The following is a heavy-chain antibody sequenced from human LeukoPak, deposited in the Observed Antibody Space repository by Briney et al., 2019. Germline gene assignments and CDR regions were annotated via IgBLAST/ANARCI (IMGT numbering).Heavy chain of an antibody. J-gene: IGHJ4*02. CDR3: ARAPYDFWSGYLEGVDY. V-gene: IGHV3-33*01. Sequence: GGSLRLSCAASGFTFSSYGMHWVCQAPGKGLEWVAVIWYDGSNKYYADSVKGRFTISRDNSKNTLYLQMNSLRAEDTAVYYCARAPYDFWSGYLEGVDYWGQGTLVTVSS. D-gene: IGHD3-3*01. CDR1: GFTFSSYG. CDR2: IWYDGSNK.